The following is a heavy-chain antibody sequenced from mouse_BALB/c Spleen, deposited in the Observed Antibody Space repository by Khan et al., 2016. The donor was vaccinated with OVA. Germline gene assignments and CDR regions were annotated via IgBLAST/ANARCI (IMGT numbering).Heavy chain of an antibody. Sequence: QVQLQQSGAELARPGASVKMSCKASGYTFTTYTMHWVKQRPGQGLEWIGYINPSNGYTNYNQKFKDKSTLTADKSYSTAYMQLSSLTSDYSAVYYCSREGACYRSDGLFSYWGQGTRVTVSA. CDR1: GYTFTTYT. D-gene: IGHD2-14*01. V-gene: IGHV1-4*01. J-gene: IGHJ3*01. CDR3: SREGACYRSDGLFSY. CDR2: INPSNGYT.